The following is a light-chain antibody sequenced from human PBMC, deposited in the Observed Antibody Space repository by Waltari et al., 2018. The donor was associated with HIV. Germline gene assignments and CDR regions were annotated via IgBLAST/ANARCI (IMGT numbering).Light chain of an antibody. CDR1: KLGNKY. J-gene: IGLJ1*01. CDR3: QAWDTTTAV. V-gene: IGLV3-1*01. CDR2: SDA. Sequence: PPSVSVSPGQTATITCSGDKLGNKYVSWYRQRPGQSPVLVIYSDAKRPSGIPERFSGSNSGSTATLTISGTQAMDEGDYYCQAWDTTTAVFGTGTRVTVL.